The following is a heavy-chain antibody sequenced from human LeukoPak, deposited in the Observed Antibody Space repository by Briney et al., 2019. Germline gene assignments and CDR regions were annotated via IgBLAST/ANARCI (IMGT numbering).Heavy chain of an antibody. V-gene: IGHV3-30*02. CDR2: IRYDGSNK. CDR1: GFTFSSYG. CDR3: ANCEHEEWELLSFDY. Sequence: GGSLRLSCAASGFTFSSYGMHWVRKAPGKGLEWVAFIRYDGSNKYYADSVKGRFTISRDNSKNTLYLQMNSLRAEDTAVYYCANCEHEEWELLSFDYWGQGTLVTVSS. D-gene: IGHD1-26*01. J-gene: IGHJ4*02.